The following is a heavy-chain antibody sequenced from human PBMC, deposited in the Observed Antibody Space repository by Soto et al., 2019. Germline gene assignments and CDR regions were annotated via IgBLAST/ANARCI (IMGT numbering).Heavy chain of an antibody. Sequence: QLLLQESGSGLVKPSQTLSLTCAVSGGAISSAGYSWSWIRQPPGKGLEWIGYISHNGGTYYYNPSLKSRVTIPVDRSKNQFSLGLSSVTAADTAVYYCARGVVSTLTQPHFFDCWGQGTLVTVSS. CDR3: ARGVVSTLTQPHFFDC. D-gene: IGHD3-3*01. J-gene: IGHJ4*02. CDR1: GGAISSAGYS. V-gene: IGHV4-30-2*01. CDR2: ISHNGGT.